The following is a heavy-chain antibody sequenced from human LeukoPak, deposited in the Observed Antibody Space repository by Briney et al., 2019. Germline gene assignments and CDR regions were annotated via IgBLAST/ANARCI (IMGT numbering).Heavy chain of an antibody. CDR1: DITLSNFG. V-gene: IGHV3-23*01. Sequence: PGGSLRLSCAVSDITLSNFGMSWVRQAPGKGLEWLAGISARGSGRKYADSVKGRFTISTDHPKNTLYLQMNSLRAEDTAVFYCAKECSGGSCYSNSQYYYYGMDVWGQGATVTVSS. D-gene: IGHD2-15*01. CDR2: ISARGSGR. CDR3: AKECSGGSCYSNSQYYYYGMDV. J-gene: IGHJ6*02.